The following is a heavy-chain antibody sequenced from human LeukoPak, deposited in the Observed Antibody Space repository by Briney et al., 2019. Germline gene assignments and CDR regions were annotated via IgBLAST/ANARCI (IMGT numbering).Heavy chain of an antibody. D-gene: IGHD2-15*01. J-gene: IGHJ4*02. CDR1: GGSVSSGSYY. V-gene: IGHV4-61*01. CDR2: IYYSGST. Sequence: SETLSLTCTVSGGSVSSGSYYWSWIRQPPGKGLEWIGYIYYSGSTNYNPSLKSRVTISVDTSKNQFSLKLSSVTAADTAVYYCARLIVMVVAAANYFDYWGQGSLVTVSS. CDR3: ARLIVMVVAAANYFDY.